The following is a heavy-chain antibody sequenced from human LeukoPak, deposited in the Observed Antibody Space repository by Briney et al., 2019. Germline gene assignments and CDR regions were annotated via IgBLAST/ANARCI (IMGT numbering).Heavy chain of an antibody. V-gene: IGHV4-59*08. J-gene: IGHJ3*02. CDR3: AGTPSDAFDT. CDR2: IYYSGST. Sequence: SETLSLTCTVSGGSISSYYWSWIRQPPGKGLEWIGYIYYSGSTNYNPSLKSRVTISVDTSKNQFSLKLSSVTAADTAVYYCAGTPSDAFDTWGQGTMVTVSS. CDR1: GGSISSYY.